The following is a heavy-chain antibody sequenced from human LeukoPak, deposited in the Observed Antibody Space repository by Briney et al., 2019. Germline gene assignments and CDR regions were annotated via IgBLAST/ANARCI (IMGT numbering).Heavy chain of an antibody. CDR1: GGSISTSNYY. CDR3: ARSMDVWGSYRLGPDAFDI. V-gene: IGHV4-61*05. CDR2: IYYSGST. D-gene: IGHD3-16*02. Sequence: SETLSLTCTVSGGSISTSNYYWGWIRQPPGKGMEWIGYIYYSGSTNYNPSLKSRVTISVDTSKNQFSLELSSVTAADTAVYYCARSMDVWGSYRLGPDAFDIWGQGTMVTVSS. J-gene: IGHJ3*02.